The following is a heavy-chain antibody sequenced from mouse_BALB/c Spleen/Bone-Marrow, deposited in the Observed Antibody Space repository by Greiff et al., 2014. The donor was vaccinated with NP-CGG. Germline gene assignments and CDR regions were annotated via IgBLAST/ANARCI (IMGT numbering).Heavy chain of an antibody. J-gene: IGHJ2*01. D-gene: IGHD1-1*01. CDR1: GFNIKDTY. Sequence: EVMLVESGAELVKPGASVKLSCTASGFNIKDTYMHWVKQRPEQGLEWIGRIDPANGNTKYDPKFQGKATITADTSSNTAYLQLSSLTSEDTAVYYCARYYSGSSYFDYWGQGTTLTVSS. CDR3: ARYYSGSSYFDY. V-gene: IGHV14-3*02. CDR2: IDPANGNT.